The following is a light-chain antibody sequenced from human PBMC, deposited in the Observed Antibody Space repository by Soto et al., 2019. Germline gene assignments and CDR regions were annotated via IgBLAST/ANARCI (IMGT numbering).Light chain of an antibody. V-gene: IGLV4-69*01. Sequence: QSVLTQSPSASASLGASVKLTCTLSSGHSSYAIAWHQMQPGKGPRYLMDLNNDGSHTKGDGIPDRFSGSSSGAERYLIISSLLSEDEADYYCQTWGTGFQVFGGGTKVTVL. CDR1: SGHSSYA. J-gene: IGLJ2*01. CDR2: LNNDGSH. CDR3: QTWGTGFQV.